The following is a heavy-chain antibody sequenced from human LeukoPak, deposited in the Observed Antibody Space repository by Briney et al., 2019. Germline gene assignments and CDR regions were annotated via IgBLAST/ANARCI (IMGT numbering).Heavy chain of an antibody. CDR2: TYYRSKWYN. V-gene: IGHV6-1*01. Sequence: SQTLSLTCAISGDSVSSNSAGWSWIRQSPSRGLEWLGRTYYRSKWYNDYAESVKSRITINPDTSKNQFSLQLNSVTPEDTAVYYCARRSNSNGSFDYWGQGTLVTVSS. J-gene: IGHJ4*02. D-gene: IGHD4-4*01. CDR3: ARRSNSNGSFDY. CDR1: GDSVSSNSAG.